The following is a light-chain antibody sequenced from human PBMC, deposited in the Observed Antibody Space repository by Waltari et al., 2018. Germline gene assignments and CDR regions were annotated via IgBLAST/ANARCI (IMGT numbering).Light chain of an antibody. V-gene: IGLV1-47*01. Sequence: QSVLTQPPSASGTPGQRVTISCSGSSPDIGSTYVNWFQQLPGMAPQLLIYNINQRPSGVPVRFSGSKSGTSASLAISWLRTEDEADYCAAWDDTLSGPGVFGGGANLAVL. CDR3: AAWDDTLSGPGV. J-gene: IGLJ3*02. CDR1: SPDIGSTY. CDR2: NIN.